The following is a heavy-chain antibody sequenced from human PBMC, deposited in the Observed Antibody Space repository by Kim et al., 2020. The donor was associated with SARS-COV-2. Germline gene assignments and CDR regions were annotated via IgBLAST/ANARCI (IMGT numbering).Heavy chain of an antibody. V-gene: IGHV1-3*01. CDR2: INAGNGNT. CDR1: GYTFTSYA. CDR3: ARTGDFFLGDYYGSGSFDY. J-gene: IGHJ4*02. Sequence: ASVKVSCKASGYTFTSYAMHWVRQAPGQRLEWMGWINAGNGNTKYSQKFQGRVTITRDTSASTAYMELSSLRSEDTAVYYCARTGDFFLGDYYGSGSFDYWGQGTLVTVSS. D-gene: IGHD3-10*01.